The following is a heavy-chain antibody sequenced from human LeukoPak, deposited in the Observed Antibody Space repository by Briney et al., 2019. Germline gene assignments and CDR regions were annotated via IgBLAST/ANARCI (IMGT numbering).Heavy chain of an antibody. V-gene: IGHV1-18*01. CDR3: ARDRGLTTVVTHYYYYGMDV. CDR2: ISAYSGNT. J-gene: IGHJ6*02. Sequence: GASVKVSCKASNYIFTSYGVSWVRQAPGQGLEWMGWISAYSGNTHYAENLQGRVTITTDTSTTTAYMELRSLRSDDTAVYYCARDRGLTTVVTHYYYYGMDVWGQGTTVTVSS. D-gene: IGHD4-23*01. CDR1: NYIFTSYG.